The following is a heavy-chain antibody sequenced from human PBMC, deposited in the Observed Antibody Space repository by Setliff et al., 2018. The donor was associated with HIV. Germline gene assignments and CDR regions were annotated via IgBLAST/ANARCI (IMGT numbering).Heavy chain of an antibody. CDR2: IIPMFGTA. Sequence: SVKVSCKASGGTFSSYGINWVRQAPGQGLEWMGGIIPMFGTANYAQKFQGRVTITADESTSTVYMELTRLRSEDTAVYYCARTLGCCSGGSCYLDYWGQGTLVTVSS. CDR1: GGTFSSYG. CDR3: ARTLGCCSGGSCYLDY. J-gene: IGHJ4*02. D-gene: IGHD2-15*01. V-gene: IGHV1-69*13.